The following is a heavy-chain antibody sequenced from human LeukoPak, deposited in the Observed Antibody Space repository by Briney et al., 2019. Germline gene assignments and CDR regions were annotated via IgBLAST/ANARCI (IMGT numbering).Heavy chain of an antibody. D-gene: IGHD5-18*01. J-gene: IGHJ4*02. Sequence: GASVKVSCKAAGYIFTGYFMHWVRQAPGQGLEWMGWINPNSGDTDCAQKFQGRVTMTRDTSISTAYMELSRLRYDDTAVYYCARDMDTGPDLFDYWGQGTLVTVSS. CDR3: ARDMDTGPDLFDY. CDR2: INPNSGDT. CDR1: GYIFTGYF. V-gene: IGHV1-2*02.